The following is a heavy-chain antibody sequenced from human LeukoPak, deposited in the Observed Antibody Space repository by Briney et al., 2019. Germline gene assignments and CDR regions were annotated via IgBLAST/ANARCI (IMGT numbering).Heavy chain of an antibody. CDR2: ISSSSSYI. CDR1: GFTFSSYS. D-gene: IGHD2-21*01. J-gene: IGHJ3*02. Sequence: PGGSLRLSCAASGFTFSSYSMNWVRQAPGEGVQWGSSISSSSSYIYYVDSVKGRFTTSRDNAKNTLYLQMNSLRAEDTAVYYCARDGGGDGSDAFDIWGQGTMVTVSS. CDR3: ARDGGGDGSDAFDI. V-gene: IGHV3-21*01.